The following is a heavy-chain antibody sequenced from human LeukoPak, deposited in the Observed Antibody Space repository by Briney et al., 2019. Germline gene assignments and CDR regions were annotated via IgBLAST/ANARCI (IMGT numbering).Heavy chain of an antibody. J-gene: IGHJ6*03. CDR2: ISAYNGNT. CDR1: GYTFTSYG. CDR3: ARAAAPDYYYYYMGV. D-gene: IGHD6-6*01. V-gene: IGHV1-18*01. Sequence: ASVKVSCKASGYTFTSYGISWVRQAPGQGLEWMGWISAYNGNTNYAQKLQGRVTMTTDTSTSTAYMELRSLRSDDTAVYYCARAAAPDYYYYYMGVWGKGTTVTVSS.